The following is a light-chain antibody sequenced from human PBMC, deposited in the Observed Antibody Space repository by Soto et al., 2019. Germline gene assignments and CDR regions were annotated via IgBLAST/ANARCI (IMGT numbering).Light chain of an antibody. CDR3: TSYSSSDIFYV. J-gene: IGLJ1*01. Sequence: QSVLTQPASVSGSPGQSITISCTGTSSDIGGYYYVSWYQHQPGKAPKLLIYQVTNRPSRVSNRFSGSKSGNTASLTISGIQADDESDYYRTSYSSSDIFYVFGTGTKVTVL. V-gene: IGLV2-14*01. CDR1: SSDIGGYYY. CDR2: QVT.